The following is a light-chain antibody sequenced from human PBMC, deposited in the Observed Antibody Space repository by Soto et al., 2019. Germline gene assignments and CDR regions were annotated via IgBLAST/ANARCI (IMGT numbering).Light chain of an antibody. CDR3: QQSDSISLLT. J-gene: IGKJ4*01. V-gene: IGKV1-39*01. CDR1: QSISDY. Sequence: DIQMTQSPSSLSASVGDRVTITCRASQSISDYLNWYQQKPGKAPELLIYGASTLQSGVPSRFSGSGSGTDFTLTISSLQPEDVATDYCQQSDSISLLTFGGGTKVELK. CDR2: GAS.